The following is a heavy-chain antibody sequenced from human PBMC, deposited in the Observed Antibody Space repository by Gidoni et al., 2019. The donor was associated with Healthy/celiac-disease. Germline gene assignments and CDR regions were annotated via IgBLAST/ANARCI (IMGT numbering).Heavy chain of an antibody. CDR3: ARECWFGESPDYYYGMDV. J-gene: IGHJ6*02. CDR1: GYSISSGYY. CDR2: IYHSGST. D-gene: IGHD3-10*01. V-gene: IGHV4-38-2*02. Sequence: QVQLQESGPGLVKPSETLSLTCTVSGYSISSGYYWGWIRQPPGKGLEWIGSIYHSGSTYYNPSLKSRVTISVDTSKNQFSLKLSSVTAADTAVYYCARECWFGESPDYYYGMDVWGQGTTVTVSS.